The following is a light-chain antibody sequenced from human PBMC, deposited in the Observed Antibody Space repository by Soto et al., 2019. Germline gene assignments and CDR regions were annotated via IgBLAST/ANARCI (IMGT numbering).Light chain of an antibody. CDR2: SAS. Sequence: IQMTQSPSSLSASVGDRVTITCRASQSIRNDLGWYQQKPGKAPKLLISSASTLQSEVPSRFSGSGSGTEFTLTISSLQPEDFATYYCQQYNAYSWTFGPGTKVDIK. V-gene: IGKV1-17*01. CDR1: QSIRND. CDR3: QQYNAYSWT. J-gene: IGKJ1*01.